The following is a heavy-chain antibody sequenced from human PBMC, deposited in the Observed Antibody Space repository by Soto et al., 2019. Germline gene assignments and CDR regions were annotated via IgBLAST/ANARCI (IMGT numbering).Heavy chain of an antibody. Sequence: PGGSLRLSCAASGFTFSSYGMHWVRQAPGKGLEWVAVIWYDGSNKYYADSVKGRFTISRDNSKNTLYLQMNSLRAEDTAVYYCASVTKLRSESNYYGMDVWGQGTTVTVSS. CDR3: ASVTKLRSESNYYGMDV. D-gene: IGHD4-17*01. V-gene: IGHV3-33*01. J-gene: IGHJ6*02. CDR2: IWYDGSNK. CDR1: GFTFSSYG.